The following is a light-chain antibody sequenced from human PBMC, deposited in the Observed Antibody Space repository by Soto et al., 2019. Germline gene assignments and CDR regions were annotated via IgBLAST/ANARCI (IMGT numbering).Light chain of an antibody. J-gene: IGKJ2*01. V-gene: IGKV3-20*01. CDR3: QQYGSSPPFT. Sequence: EIVLTQSPGTLSLSPGERATLSCRASQSVSSSYLAWYQQKPGQAPRLLIYGASSRATGIPDRFSGSGSGTGFTITISRLEHEDFAVYFCQQYGSSPPFTFGQGTKVEIK. CDR1: QSVSSSY. CDR2: GAS.